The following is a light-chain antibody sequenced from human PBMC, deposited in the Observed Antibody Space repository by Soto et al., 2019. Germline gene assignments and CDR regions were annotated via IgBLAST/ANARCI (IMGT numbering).Light chain of an antibody. J-gene: IGKJ5*01. V-gene: IGKV1-39*01. CDR3: QQSYSTPPIT. CDR2: KAS. Sequence: DIQMTQSPSSLSASVGDRVTITCRASQSISSYLNWYQQKPGKAPKLLIYKASTLKSGVPSRFSGSGSGTEFTLTISSLQPEDFATYYCQQSYSTPPITFGQGTRLEI. CDR1: QSISSY.